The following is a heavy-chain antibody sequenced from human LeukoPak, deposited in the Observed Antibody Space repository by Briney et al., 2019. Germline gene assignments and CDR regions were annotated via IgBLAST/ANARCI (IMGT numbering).Heavy chain of an antibody. CDR1: GFTVSSNY. V-gene: IGHV3-53*01. Sequence: PGGSLRLSCAASGFTVSSNYMNWVRQAPGKGLEWVSVIYSGGSTYYADSVKGRFTISRDNSKNTLYLQMNTLRAEDTAVYYCVRRYSSGWWIDYWGQGTLVTVSS. CDR2: IYSGGST. CDR3: VRRYSSGWWIDY. D-gene: IGHD6-19*01. J-gene: IGHJ4*02.